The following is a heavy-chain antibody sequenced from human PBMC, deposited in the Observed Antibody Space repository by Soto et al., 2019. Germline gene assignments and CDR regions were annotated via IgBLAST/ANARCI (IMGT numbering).Heavy chain of an antibody. Sequence: QVQLQESGPGLVKPSQTLSLTCTVSGASVSSGGFYWSWIRQHPGKGLEWIGYIYYSGSTYYNPSLKSRVTISIDTSKNQLSLKLSSVTAADTAVYYCARDSSGYFDYWGQGTLVTVSS. CDR3: ARDSSGYFDY. V-gene: IGHV4-31*03. CDR2: IYYSGST. J-gene: IGHJ4*02. CDR1: GASVSSGGFY.